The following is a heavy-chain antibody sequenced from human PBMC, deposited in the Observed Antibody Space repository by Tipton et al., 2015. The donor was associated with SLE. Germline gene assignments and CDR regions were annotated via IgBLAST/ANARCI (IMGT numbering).Heavy chain of an antibody. CDR2: ISWNSGSI. Sequence: SLRLSCAASGFTFSSYAMNWVRQAPGKGLEWVSGISWNSGSIGYADSVKGRFTISRDNAKNSLYLQMNSLRAEDTALYYCAKGRSPWGDAFDIWGQGTLVTVSS. D-gene: IGHD3-16*01. J-gene: IGHJ3*02. CDR3: AKGRSPWGDAFDI. V-gene: IGHV3-9*01. CDR1: GFTFSSYA.